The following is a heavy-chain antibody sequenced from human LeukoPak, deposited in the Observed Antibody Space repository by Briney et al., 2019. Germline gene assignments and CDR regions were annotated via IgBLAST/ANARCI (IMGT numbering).Heavy chain of an antibody. CDR1: GYTFTSYD. CDR2: MSPNSGDT. Sequence: ASVKVSCKASGYTFTSYDFNWVRQATGQRPEWMGWMSPNSGDTGYAQKFQDRVTMTRNTSTSTAYMELSSLRSDDTAVYYCGRGPPNWGYDYWGPGTLVTVSS. D-gene: IGHD7-27*01. V-gene: IGHV1-8*01. CDR3: GRGPPNWGYDY. J-gene: IGHJ4*02.